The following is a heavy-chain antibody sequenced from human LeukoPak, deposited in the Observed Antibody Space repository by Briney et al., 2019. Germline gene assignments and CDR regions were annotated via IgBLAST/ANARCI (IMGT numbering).Heavy chain of an antibody. Sequence: SETLSLTCAVYGGSFGGYYWTWIRQPPGKGLEWIGEINHSGSTNYNPSLKSRVTILGDTSKNQFSLKLSSVTAADTAVYYCARGGRSEYYGSASHDYWGQGTLVTVSS. D-gene: IGHD3-10*01. V-gene: IGHV4-34*01. CDR2: INHSGST. J-gene: IGHJ4*02. CDR1: GGSFGGYY. CDR3: ARGGRSEYYGSASHDY.